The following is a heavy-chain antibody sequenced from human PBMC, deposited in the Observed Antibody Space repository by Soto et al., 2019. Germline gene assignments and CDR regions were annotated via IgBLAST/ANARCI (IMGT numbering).Heavy chain of an antibody. Sequence: PGGSLRLSCAASGFTFSGSAMHWVRQASGKGLEWVGRIRSKGNNYATAYAASVKGRFTISRDDTKNTAYLQMNSLKTEDTAIYYCSRHYDLAMDVWGQGTTVTVSS. CDR3: SRHYDLAMDV. J-gene: IGHJ6*02. D-gene: IGHD3-3*01. V-gene: IGHV3-73*01. CDR2: IRSKGNNYAT. CDR1: GFTFSGSA.